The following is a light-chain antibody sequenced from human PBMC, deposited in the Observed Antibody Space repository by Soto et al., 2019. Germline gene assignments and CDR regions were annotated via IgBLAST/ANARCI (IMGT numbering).Light chain of an antibody. CDR3: QQSDKSFPLT. CDR2: GAS. CDR1: QSVSSNY. J-gene: IGKJ4*01. Sequence: EIVLTQSPGTLSLSPGERATLSCRASQSVSSNYSAWYQQKPGQAPKLLIYGASSRSNGIPDRFSGSGSGTDFILTISRREPEDVAMSYRQQSDKSFPLTFAGGTKLEI. V-gene: IGKV3-20*01.